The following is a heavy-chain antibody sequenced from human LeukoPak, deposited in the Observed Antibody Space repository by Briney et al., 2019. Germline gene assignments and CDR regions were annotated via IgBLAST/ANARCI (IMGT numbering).Heavy chain of an antibody. J-gene: IGHJ5*02. D-gene: IGHD6-13*01. V-gene: IGHV1-69*13. CDR3: ARGTRAAAGTFDP. CDR2: IIPIFGTA. CDR1: GGTFSSYA. Sequence: ASVKVSCKASGGTFSSYAISWVRQAPGQGLEWMGGIIPIFGTANYAQKFQGRVTITADESTSTAYMELSSLRSDDTAVYYCARGTRAAAGTFDPWGQGTLVTVSS.